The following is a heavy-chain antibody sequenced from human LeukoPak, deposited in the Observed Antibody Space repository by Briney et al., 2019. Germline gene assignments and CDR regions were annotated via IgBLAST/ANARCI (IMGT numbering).Heavy chain of an antibody. CDR3: ARDMYGYFDWS. D-gene: IGHD3-9*01. J-gene: IGHJ4*02. CDR1: GLTFSSYW. CDR2: IKQDGSER. V-gene: IGHV3-7*01. Sequence: PGGSLRLSCEDSGLTFSSYWMSWVRQVPGKGLEWVANIKQDGSERNYVDSVKGRFTISRDNAKKSLYLLMYSLRTEDTAVYYCARDMYGYFDWSGGQGTLVTVSS.